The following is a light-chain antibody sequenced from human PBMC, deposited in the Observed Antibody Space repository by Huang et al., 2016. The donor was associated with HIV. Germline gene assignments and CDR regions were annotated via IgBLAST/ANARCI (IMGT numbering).Light chain of an antibody. CDR3: QHSDNVPQYT. V-gene: IGKV1-33*01. J-gene: IGKJ2*01. CDR1: QDISNY. Sequence: DIQLTQSPASLSASIGDKVTITCQANQDISNYLNWYQHEPGKAPKVVIHDASELGIGVLSRFSGSGSGTDFTFTINDVQPQDFATYYCQHSDNVPQYTFGQGTRLDIK. CDR2: DAS.